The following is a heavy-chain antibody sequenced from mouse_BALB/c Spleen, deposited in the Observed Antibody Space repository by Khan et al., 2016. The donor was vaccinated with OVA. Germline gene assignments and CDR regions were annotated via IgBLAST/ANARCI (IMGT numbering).Heavy chain of an antibody. CDR2: IWTGGGT. D-gene: IGHD1-1*01. CDR1: GFSLTNYD. CDR3: VRRGNYYGSFYWYFDV. J-gene: IGHJ1*01. Sequence: QVQLKESGPGLVAPSQSLSITCTVSGFSLTNYDISWMRQTPGKGLEWLGVIWTGGGTNYNSAFMSRLSITKDNSKSQVFLKMNSLQTDETAIYYCVRRGNYYGSFYWYFDVWGAGTTVTVSS. V-gene: IGHV2-9-2*01.